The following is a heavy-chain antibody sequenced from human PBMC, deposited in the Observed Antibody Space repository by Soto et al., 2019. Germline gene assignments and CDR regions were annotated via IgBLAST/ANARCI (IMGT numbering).Heavy chain of an antibody. V-gene: IGHV3-33*01. J-gene: IGHJ6*02. CDR2: IWYDGSNK. CDR3: ARDFGTMVRGVKNYYYYGMDV. D-gene: IGHD3-10*01. CDR1: GFTFSSYG. Sequence: ESGGGVVQPGRSLRLSCAASGFTFSSYGMHWVRQAPGKGLEWVAVIWYDGSNKYYADSVKGRFTISRDNSKNTLYLQMNSLRAEDTAVYYCARDFGTMVRGVKNYYYYGMDVWGQGTTVTVSS.